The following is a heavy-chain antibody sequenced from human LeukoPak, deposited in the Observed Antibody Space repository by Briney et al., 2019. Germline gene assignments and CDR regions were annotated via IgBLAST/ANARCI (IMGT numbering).Heavy chain of an antibody. Sequence: ASVKVSCKASGYTFTSYDISWVRQAPGQGLEWMGWLNPRNGNTGSAEKFQGRVTVTRDTSISTVYMELSSLRSEDTAVYYCARSLSSHYDALTGYYTRAFDIWGQGTMVTVSS. D-gene: IGHD3-9*01. CDR2: LNPRNGNT. J-gene: IGHJ3*02. CDR3: ARSLSSHYDALTGYYTRAFDI. CDR1: GYTFTSYD. V-gene: IGHV1-8*01.